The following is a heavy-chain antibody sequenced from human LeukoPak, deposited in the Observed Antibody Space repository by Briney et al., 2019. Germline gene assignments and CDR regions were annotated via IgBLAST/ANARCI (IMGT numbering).Heavy chain of an antibody. CDR2: IYCSGAT. CDR1: GGSISNYY. V-gene: IGHV4-59*08. Sequence: SETLSLTCTVSGGSISNYYWSWIRQPPGKGLEWIGHIYCSGATKYNHSLKSRITISVDTSKNQFSLMLSSVTAADTAVYYCARFGITVVRGGKYYFDYWGQGTLVTVSS. J-gene: IGHJ4*02. D-gene: IGHD3-10*01. CDR3: ARFGITVVRGGKYYFDY.